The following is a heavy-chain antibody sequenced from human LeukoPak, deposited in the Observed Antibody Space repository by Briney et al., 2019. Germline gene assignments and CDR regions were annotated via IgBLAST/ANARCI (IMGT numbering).Heavy chain of an antibody. CDR2: IYYSGSS. J-gene: IGHJ4*02. D-gene: IGHD2-8*01. CDR3: AASGYSTRWYYYDF. V-gene: IGHV4-39*01. Sequence: PSETLSLTCTVSGGSIGSSSYYWSWIRQPPGKGLEWIGSIYYSGSSYYTPSLKSRLTISVDTSKDQFSLKLTSVTAADTAVYYCAASGYSTRWYYYDFWGQGTLVTVSS. CDR1: GGSIGSSSYY.